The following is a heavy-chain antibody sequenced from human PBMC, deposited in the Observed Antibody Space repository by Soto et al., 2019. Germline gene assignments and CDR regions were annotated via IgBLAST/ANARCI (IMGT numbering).Heavy chain of an antibody. J-gene: IGHJ4*02. CDR3: AKGRLRGRDKGNFDY. D-gene: IGHD4-17*01. CDR1: GFTLSNFA. V-gene: IGHV3-23*04. CDR2: VSGAGITT. Sequence: VQLEESGGDLVKPGGSLRLSCAASGFTLSNFAMSWVRQAPGKWLEWVSVVSGAGITTKYAASVKGRFTVSRDNSKNTLSLQRGSLRAEDTGIYYCAKGRLRGRDKGNFDYWGQGTLVTVSS.